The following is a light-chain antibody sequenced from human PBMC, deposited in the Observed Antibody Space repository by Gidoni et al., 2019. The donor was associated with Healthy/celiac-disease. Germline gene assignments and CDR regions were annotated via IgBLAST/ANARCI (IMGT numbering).Light chain of an antibody. J-gene: IGKJ1*01. CDR1: QGISNY. CDR3: QKYNSAPRTA. Sequence: DIQMTQSPSSLSASVGDRVTITCRASQGISNYLAWYQQKPGKVPKLLIYAASTLQSGVPSRFSGSGSGTDFTLTISSLQPEDVATYYCQKYNSAPRTAFGQGTKVEIK. CDR2: AAS. V-gene: IGKV1-27*01.